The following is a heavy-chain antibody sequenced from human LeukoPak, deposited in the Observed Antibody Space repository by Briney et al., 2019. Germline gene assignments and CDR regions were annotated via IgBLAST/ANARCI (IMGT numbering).Heavy chain of an antibody. CDR2: ISYDGSNK. J-gene: IGHJ4*02. Sequence: GGSLRLSCAATGFTFSSYAMHWVHQAPGKGLEWVAVISYDGSNKYYADSVKGRFSISRDNSKNTLYVQMNSLRAEDTGVYYCARDRLRATTSTLAYWGQGTLVPVSS. V-gene: IGHV3-30*04. CDR1: GFTFSSYA. CDR3: ARDRLRATTSTLAY. D-gene: IGHD4-17*01.